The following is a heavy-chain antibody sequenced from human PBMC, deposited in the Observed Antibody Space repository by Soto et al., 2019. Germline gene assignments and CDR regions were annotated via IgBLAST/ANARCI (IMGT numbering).Heavy chain of an antibody. Sequence: SETLSLTCTVSGDSISSGQHYWGWVRQSPGKGLEWIGSIYYSVATYINPSHRGRLTISSNMPKNQFFLTSSSVTLADTAVYYCARVEIVVLDQRAPRKGRLNWFEPWGHGTLVTVSS. CDR1: GDSISSGQHY. V-gene: IGHV4-39*02. J-gene: IGHJ5*02. CDR3: ARVEIVVLDQRAPRKGRLNWFEP. CDR2: IYYSVAT. D-gene: IGHD1-26*01.